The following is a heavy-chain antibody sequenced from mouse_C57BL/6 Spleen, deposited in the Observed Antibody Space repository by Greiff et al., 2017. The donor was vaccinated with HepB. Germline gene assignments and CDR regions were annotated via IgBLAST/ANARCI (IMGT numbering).Heavy chain of an antibody. CDR3: TRTLYYGSSSDFDY. D-gene: IGHD1-1*01. CDR2: IDPETGGT. J-gene: IGHJ2*01. V-gene: IGHV1-15*01. CDR1: GYTFTDYE. Sequence: VQLVESGAELVRPGASVTLSCKASGYTFTDYEMHWVKQTPVHGLEWIGAIDPETGGTAYNQKFKGKAILTADKSSSTAYMELRSLTSEDSAVYYCTRTLYYGSSSDFDYWGQGTTLTVSS.